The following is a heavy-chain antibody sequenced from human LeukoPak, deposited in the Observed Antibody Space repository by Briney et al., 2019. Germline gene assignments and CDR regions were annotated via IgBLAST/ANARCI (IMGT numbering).Heavy chain of an antibody. V-gene: IGHV3-33*01. CDR1: GFTFSSYG. J-gene: IGHJ5*02. CDR3: ARTYGSGSYYSP. CDR2: IGYDGSNT. D-gene: IGHD3-10*01. Sequence: GGSLRLSCAASGFTFSSYGMHWVRQAPGKGLEWVAVIGYDGSNTYYADSVKRRFTISRDNSKNTLYLPMNSLRAEDTAVYYCARTYGSGSYYSPWGQGTLVTVSS.